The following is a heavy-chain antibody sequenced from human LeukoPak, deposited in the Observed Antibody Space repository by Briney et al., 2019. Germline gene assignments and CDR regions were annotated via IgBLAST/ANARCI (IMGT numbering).Heavy chain of an antibody. Sequence: SETLSLTCAVYGGSFSGYYWSWIRQPPGKGLEWIGEINHSGSTNYNPSLKSRVTISVDTSKNQFSLKLSSVTAADTAVYYCARKRRYYYDSSGYSRTGFDPWGQGTLVTVSS. J-gene: IGHJ5*02. CDR2: INHSGST. CDR1: GGSFSGYY. D-gene: IGHD3-22*01. V-gene: IGHV4-34*01. CDR3: ARKRRYYYDSSGYSRTGFDP.